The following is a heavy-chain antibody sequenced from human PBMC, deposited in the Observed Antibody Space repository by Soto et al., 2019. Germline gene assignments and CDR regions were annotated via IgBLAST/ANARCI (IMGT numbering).Heavy chain of an antibody. J-gene: IGHJ6*02. V-gene: IGHV1-46*01. Sequence: VASVKVSCKASGYTFTSYYMHWVRQAPGQGLEWMGIINPSGGSTSYAQKFQGRVTMTRDTSTSTVYMELSSLRSEDTAVYYCARVEPDAYYYYGMDVWGQGTTVTVSS. CDR2: INPSGGST. CDR1: GYTFTSYY. CDR3: ARVEPDAYYYYGMDV.